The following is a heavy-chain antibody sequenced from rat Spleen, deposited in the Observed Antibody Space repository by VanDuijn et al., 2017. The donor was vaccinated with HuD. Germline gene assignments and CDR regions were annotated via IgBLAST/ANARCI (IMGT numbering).Heavy chain of an antibody. D-gene: IGHD5-1*01. CDR2: IWSNGGT. CDR3: TRSNWDLPYWYFDF. CDR1: GFSLTSYH. Sequence: QVQLKESGPGLVQPSQTLSLTCTVAGFSLTSYHVHWVRQPPGKGLGWMGVIWSNGGTDYNSPLKSRLSISRDTFKSQVFLKMNSLQTDDTAIYFCTRSNWDLPYWYFDFWGPGTMITVSS. J-gene: IGHJ1*01. V-gene: IGHV2-41*01.